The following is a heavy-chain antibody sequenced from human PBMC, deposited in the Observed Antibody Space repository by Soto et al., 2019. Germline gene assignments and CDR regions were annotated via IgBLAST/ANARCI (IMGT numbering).Heavy chain of an antibody. J-gene: IGHJ4*02. CDR2: TYYNGNT. Sequence: SLSLTCTVSAGSIRRGCDDCSWHRQHTGKGLEWNVYTYYNGNTYHHPSLKSRTTITKTTSKKQFSLKLTSVTDEATAVYYCAREGGDGIDYWGQGTLVTVSS. V-gene: IGHV4-31*03. CDR3: AREGGDGIDY. CDR1: AGSIRRGCDD. D-gene: IGHD3-16*01.